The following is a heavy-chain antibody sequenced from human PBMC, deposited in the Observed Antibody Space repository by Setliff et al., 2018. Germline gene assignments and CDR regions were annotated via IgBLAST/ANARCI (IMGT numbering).Heavy chain of an antibody. Sequence: ASVKVSCKTSGYSFASYGVSWVRQAPGQGLEWMGWISGYNGDTNYAPEFQGRVTMTTDTSTSTGYMGLRRLRSDDTAVYYCARDRPTVVIAAAKASFDHWGQGTLVTVSS. CDR2: ISGYNGDT. V-gene: IGHV1-18*01. J-gene: IGHJ5*02. CDR3: ARDRPTVVIAAAKASFDH. D-gene: IGHD2-2*01. CDR1: GYSFASYG.